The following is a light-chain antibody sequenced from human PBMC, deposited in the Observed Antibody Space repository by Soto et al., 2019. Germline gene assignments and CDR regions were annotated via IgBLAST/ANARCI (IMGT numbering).Light chain of an antibody. CDR3: CSYAGGGSFV. V-gene: IGLV2-23*01. CDR1: SSDFGSYNL. J-gene: IGLJ1*01. Sequence: QSALTQPASVSGSPGQSTTISCIGSSSDFGSYNLVSWFQQHPGKAPKLMIFEGTKRPSGVSDRFSGFKSGNTASLTISGLQAEDEADYYCCSYAGGGSFVFGTGTKVTVL. CDR2: EGT.